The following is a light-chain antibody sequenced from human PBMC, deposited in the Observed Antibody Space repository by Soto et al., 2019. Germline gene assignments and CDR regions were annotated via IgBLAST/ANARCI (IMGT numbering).Light chain of an antibody. CDR2: AAS. CDR1: KRISSY. V-gene: IGKV1-39*01. CDR3: QQSYCTTWT. J-gene: IGKJ1*01. Sequence: DIQMTQSPSSXSASVGXXXXIXCRASKRISSYLNWYQQKPGRAPKDLIYAASSLQSGVLSRFSGSGSGTDVTLTISSIQHADFATYYCQQSYCTTWTFGQGTKVDIK.